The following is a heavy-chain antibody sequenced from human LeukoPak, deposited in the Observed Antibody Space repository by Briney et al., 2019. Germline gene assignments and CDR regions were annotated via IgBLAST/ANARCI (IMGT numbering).Heavy chain of an antibody. CDR2: ISAYNGNT. Sequence: ASVKVSCKASGGTFSSYAISWVRQAPGQGLEWMGWISAYNGNTNYAQKLQGRVTMTTDTSTSTAYMELRSLRSDDTAVYYCARVQIGYYYDSSGYYGAFDIWGQGTMVTVSS. J-gene: IGHJ3*02. V-gene: IGHV1-18*01. D-gene: IGHD3-22*01. CDR1: GGTFSSYA. CDR3: ARVQIGYYYDSSGYYGAFDI.